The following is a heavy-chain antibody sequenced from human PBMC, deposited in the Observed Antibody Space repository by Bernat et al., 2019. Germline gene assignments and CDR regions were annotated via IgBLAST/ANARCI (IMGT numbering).Heavy chain of an antibody. V-gene: IGHV3-30-3*01. CDR1: GFTFSSYA. CDR3: AIAAAVVDY. J-gene: IGHJ4*02. D-gene: IGHD6-13*01. CDR2: ISYDGSNK. Sequence: QVQLVESGGGVVQPGRSLRLSCAASGFTFSSYAMHWVRQAPGKGLAWVAVISYDGSNKYYADSVKGRFTISRDNSKNTLYLQMNSLRAEDTAVYYCAIAAAVVDYWGQGTLVTVSS.